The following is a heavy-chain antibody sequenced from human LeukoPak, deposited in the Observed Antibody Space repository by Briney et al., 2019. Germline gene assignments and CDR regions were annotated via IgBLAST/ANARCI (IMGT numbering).Heavy chain of an antibody. J-gene: IGHJ4*02. CDR1: GFIFSNYG. D-gene: IGHD3-10*01. CDR2: VSYDGSKK. Sequence: GRSLRLSCSASGFIFSNYGMHWARQAPGKGLEWVAVVSYDGSKKYYADSVKGRFTISRDNSKNTLYLQMNSLRTEDTATYYCAKDLTSMIRGVHELSNWGQGTLVTVSS. V-gene: IGHV3-30*18. CDR3: AKDLTSMIRGVHELSN.